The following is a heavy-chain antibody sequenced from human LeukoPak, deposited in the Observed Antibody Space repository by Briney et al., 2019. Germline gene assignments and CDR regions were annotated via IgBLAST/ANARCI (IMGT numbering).Heavy chain of an antibody. CDR1: GGSISNYY. CDR3: ARGIAATAGTFDY. Sequence: SETLSLTCTVSGGSISNYYWNCIRQPPGKGLEWIGYIYYSGITNYNPSLKSRVTISVDTSKNQFSLKLSSVTAADTAVYYCARGIAATAGTFDYWGQGTLVTVSS. V-gene: IGHV4-59*12. D-gene: IGHD6-13*01. CDR2: IYYSGIT. J-gene: IGHJ4*02.